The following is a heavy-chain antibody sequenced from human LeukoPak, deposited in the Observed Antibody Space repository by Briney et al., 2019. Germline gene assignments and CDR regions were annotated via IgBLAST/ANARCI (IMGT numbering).Heavy chain of an antibody. CDR3: ARVPSSSSPGDY. D-gene: IGHD6-6*01. Sequence: SETLSLTCTVSGGSISSSSYYWGWIRQPPGKGLEWIGSIYYSGSTYYNPSLKSRVTISVDTSKNQFSLKLSSVTAADTAVYYCARVPSSSSPGDYWGQGTLVTVSS. CDR1: GGSISSSSYY. CDR2: IYYSGST. V-gene: IGHV4-39*07. J-gene: IGHJ4*02.